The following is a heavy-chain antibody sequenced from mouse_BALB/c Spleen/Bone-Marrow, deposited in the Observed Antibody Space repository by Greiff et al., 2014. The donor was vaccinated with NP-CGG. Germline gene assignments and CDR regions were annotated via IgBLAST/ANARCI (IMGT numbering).Heavy chain of an antibody. J-gene: IGHJ2*01. D-gene: IGHD1-1*01. CDR2: IWGGGIT. CDR1: GFSLTDYG. V-gene: IGHV2-6-5*01. Sequence: VKLVESGPGLVAPSQSLSITCTVSGFSLTDYGVSWIRQPPGKGLEWLGVIWGGGITYYNSTLKSRLSISKDSSKSQVFLKMNSLQTDDTAMYYCAKNDTTVGVDYWGQGTTLTVSS. CDR3: AKNDTTVGVDY.